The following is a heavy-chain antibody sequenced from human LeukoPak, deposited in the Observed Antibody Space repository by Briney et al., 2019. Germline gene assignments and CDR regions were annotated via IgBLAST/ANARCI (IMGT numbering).Heavy chain of an antibody. CDR3: ARFPLGEYYFDY. V-gene: IGHV4-59*01. Sequence: SETLSLTCAVYGGSFSGYYWSWIRQPPGKGLEWIGYIYYSGSTNYNPSLKSRVTISVDTSKNQFSLKLSSVTAADTAVYYCARFPLGEYYFDYWGQGTLVTVSS. CDR2: IYYSGST. CDR1: GGSFSGYY. J-gene: IGHJ4*02.